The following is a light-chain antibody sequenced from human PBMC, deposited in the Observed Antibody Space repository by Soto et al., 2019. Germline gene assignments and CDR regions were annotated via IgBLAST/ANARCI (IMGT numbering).Light chain of an antibody. CDR2: IAS. CDR3: QQVNSYPIT. CDR1: QGIRNY. Sequence: DIQLTQSASFLSASVGDRVTINCPASQGIRNYLAWYQQKPGRAPKLLIYIASTLQSGVPSRFSGSYSGTEFTLTITSLQPEDFATYYCQQVNSYPITFGQGTRLEIK. V-gene: IGKV1-9*01. J-gene: IGKJ5*01.